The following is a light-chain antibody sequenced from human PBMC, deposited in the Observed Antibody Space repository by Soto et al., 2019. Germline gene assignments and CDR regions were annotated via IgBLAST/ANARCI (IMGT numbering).Light chain of an antibody. CDR3: QVRDVWPS. CDR1: QSVSTS. CDR2: DAS. Sequence: IVLTQSPATLSLSPGERAALSCRASQSVSTSLAWYQHKPGQAPRLFIYDASKRAPGIPARFSGSGSGTDFTLTISSLEAEDVAVYYCQVRDVWPSFGQGTKVEIK. V-gene: IGKV3-11*01. J-gene: IGKJ1*01.